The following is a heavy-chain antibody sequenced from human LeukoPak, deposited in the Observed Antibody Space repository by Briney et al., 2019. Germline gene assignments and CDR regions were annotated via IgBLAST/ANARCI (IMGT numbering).Heavy chain of an antibody. V-gene: IGHV1-2*02. Sequence: GASVKVSCKASGYTFIGYYMHWVRQVPGQGLEWMGWLNPKSGGTNYAQKFQGRVTMTRDTSISTAYMDLSRLRYDDTAVYYCARDLVDTVMVGSYYFYMDVWGKGTTVTISS. CDR1: GYTFIGYY. CDR2: LNPKSGGT. CDR3: ARDLVDTVMVGSYYFYMDV. J-gene: IGHJ6*03. D-gene: IGHD5-18*01.